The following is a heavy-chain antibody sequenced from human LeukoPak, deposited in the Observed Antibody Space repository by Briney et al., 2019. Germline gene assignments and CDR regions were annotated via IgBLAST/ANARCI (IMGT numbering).Heavy chain of an antibody. CDR2: IKQDGDKR. J-gene: IGHJ3*02. V-gene: IGHV3-7*03. D-gene: IGHD5-12*01. Sequence: GGSLKLSCAASGFSFSTYCMSWVRQAPGKGLEWVANIKQDGDKRNYGDSVKGRFTISRDNARNSLFLQMNSLRAEDTAVYYCAKNADIRPLAAFDIWGQGTMVTVSS. CDR3: AKNADIRPLAAFDI. CDR1: GFSFSTYC.